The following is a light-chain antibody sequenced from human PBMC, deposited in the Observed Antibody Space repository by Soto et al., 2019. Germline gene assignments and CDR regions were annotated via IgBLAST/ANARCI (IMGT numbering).Light chain of an antibody. CDR3: HQYSDWPLS. V-gene: IGKV3-15*01. CDR2: GAS. J-gene: IGKJ4*01. CDR1: QSVSSN. Sequence: EIVMTQSPATLSVSPGERATLSCRASQSVSSNLAWYQQKPGQAPRLLIYGASTRATGVPARFSGSGSGTEFTLTISSLLSEDFAVYYCHQYSDWPLSFGGGTKVEIK.